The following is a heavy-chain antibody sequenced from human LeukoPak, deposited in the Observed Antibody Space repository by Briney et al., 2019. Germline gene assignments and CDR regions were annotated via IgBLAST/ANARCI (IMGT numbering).Heavy chain of an antibody. CDR3: AREWGGSPNYFDY. J-gene: IGHJ4*02. V-gene: IGHV3-30*02. D-gene: IGHD3-16*01. Sequence: GGSLRLSCAASGFTFSSYGMHWVRQAPGKGLEWVAFIRYDGSNKYYADSVKGRFTIFRDNSKNSLYLQMNSLRAEDTALYYCAREWGGSPNYFDYWGQGTLVTVSS. CDR2: IRYDGSNK. CDR1: GFTFSSYG.